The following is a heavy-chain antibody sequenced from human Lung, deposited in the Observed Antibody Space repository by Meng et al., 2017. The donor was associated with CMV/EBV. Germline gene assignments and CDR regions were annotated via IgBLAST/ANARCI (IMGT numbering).Heavy chain of an antibody. D-gene: IGHD1-26*01. CDR1: GFTFSNIA. J-gene: IGHJ4*02. CDR3: AKFRGGIYYVYYFDY. CDR2: ISNTSGNK. V-gene: IGHV3-23*01. Sequence: GFTFSNIAMAWVRQAPGKGLEWVSGISNTSGNKYDADSVKGRFTISRDNSKNTLYLQMNSLRAEDKAVYYCAKFRGGIYYVYYFDYWGQGTLVTVSS.